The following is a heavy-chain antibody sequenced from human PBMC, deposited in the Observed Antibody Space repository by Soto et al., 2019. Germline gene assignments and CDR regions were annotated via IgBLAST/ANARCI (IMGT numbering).Heavy chain of an antibody. CDR3: ARGGRYDFWSGYRYYFDY. D-gene: IGHD3-3*01. CDR2: IYYSGST. J-gene: IGHJ4*02. Sequence: PSETLSLTCTVSGGSISSYYWSWIRQPPGKGLEWIGYIYYSGSTNYNPSLKSQVTISVDTSKNQFSLKLSSVTAADTAVYYCARGGRYDFWSGYRYYFDYWGQGTLVTVSS. CDR1: GGSISSYY. V-gene: IGHV4-59*01.